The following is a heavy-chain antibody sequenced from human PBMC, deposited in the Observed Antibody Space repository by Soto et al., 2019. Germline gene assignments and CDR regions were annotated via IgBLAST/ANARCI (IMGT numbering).Heavy chain of an antibody. CDR2: IKPNSGST. Sequence: ASVKVSCKASGYTFTGYYMHWVRQAPGQGLEWKGRIKPNSGSTNYAQKNQGWVTMTRDTSISTTYKEMSRLRSDDTAVNYYERVLLEHFFLTGYPSPYYYYYGMDVWGQGTTVTVPS. CDR1: GYTFTGYY. V-gene: IGHV1-2*04. CDR3: ERVLLEHFFLTGYPSPYYYYYGMDV. J-gene: IGHJ6*02. D-gene: IGHD3-9*01.